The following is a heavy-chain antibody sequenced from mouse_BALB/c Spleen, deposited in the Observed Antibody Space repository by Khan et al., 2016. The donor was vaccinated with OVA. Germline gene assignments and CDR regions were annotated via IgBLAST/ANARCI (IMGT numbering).Heavy chain of an antibody. CDR3: ARPPHYPYYLMAY. CDR2: IWSDGST. D-gene: IGHD1-1*02. J-gene: IGHJ4*01. CDR1: GFSLTNYG. Sequence: QVQLKESGPGLVAPSQSLSITCTISGFSLTNYGVHWVRQPPGKGLEWLVVIWSDGSTTYNSALKSRLIISKDNSKSQVFLKMNSLQPYDTAVYLCARPPHYPYYLMAYWGQGTSVTVSS. V-gene: IGHV2-6-1*01.